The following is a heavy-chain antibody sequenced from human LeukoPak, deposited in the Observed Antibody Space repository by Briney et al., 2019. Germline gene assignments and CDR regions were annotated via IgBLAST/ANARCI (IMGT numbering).Heavy chain of an antibody. Sequence: SETLSLTCTVSGGSISGNYWSWIRQPPGKGLEWIGYINTSGGTNYNPSLKSRVSISLDTSRNQFSLKLTSVTAADTAVYYCARRGNWGFFDYWGQGTLVSVSS. CDR2: INTSGGT. J-gene: IGHJ4*02. V-gene: IGHV4-4*09. CDR1: GGSISGNY. CDR3: ARRGNWGFFDY. D-gene: IGHD7-27*01.